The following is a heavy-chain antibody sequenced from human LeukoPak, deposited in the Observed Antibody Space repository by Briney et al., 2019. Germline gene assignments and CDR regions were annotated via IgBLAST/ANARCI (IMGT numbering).Heavy chain of an antibody. D-gene: IGHD2-15*01. CDR3: ARDLWGYCSGGSCYYFDY. V-gene: IGHV3-11*01. CDR1: GFTFSGYY. J-gene: IGHJ4*02. CDR2: ISSSGSTI. Sequence: GGSLRLSCAASGFTFSGYYMSWIRQAPGKGLEWVSYISSSGSTIYYADSVKGRFTISRDNAKNSLYLQMNSLRAEDTAVYYCARDLWGYCSGGSCYYFDYWGQGTLVTVSS.